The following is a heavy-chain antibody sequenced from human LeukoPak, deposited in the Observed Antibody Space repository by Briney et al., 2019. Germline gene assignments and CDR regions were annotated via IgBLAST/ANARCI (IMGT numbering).Heavy chain of an antibody. J-gene: IGHJ5*02. CDR1: GFTFSRYY. Sequence: GGSLRLSCAASGFTFSRYYMHWVRQAPGKGLVWVSRVNDVGTDRIYADSVKGRFTISRDNTKNTLYLQMNSLRADDTAMYYCTGDWDHYGFDPWGQGTLVTVSS. V-gene: IGHV3-74*01. CDR3: TGDWDHYGFDP. D-gene: IGHD3-16*01. CDR2: VNDVGTDR.